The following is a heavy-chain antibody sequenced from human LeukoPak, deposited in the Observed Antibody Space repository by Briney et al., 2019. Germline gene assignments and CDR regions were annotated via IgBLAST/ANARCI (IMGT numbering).Heavy chain of an antibody. J-gene: IGHJ2*01. Sequence: PSETLSLTCTVFGGSISSYYWSWIRQPAGKGLEWIGRIYTSGSTNYNPSLKSRVTMSVDTSKNQFSLKLSSVTAADTAVYYCARCSYSSGCYWYFDLWGRGTLVTVSS. CDR3: ARCSYSSGCYWYFDL. V-gene: IGHV4-4*07. CDR2: IYTSGST. CDR1: GGSISSYY. D-gene: IGHD6-19*01.